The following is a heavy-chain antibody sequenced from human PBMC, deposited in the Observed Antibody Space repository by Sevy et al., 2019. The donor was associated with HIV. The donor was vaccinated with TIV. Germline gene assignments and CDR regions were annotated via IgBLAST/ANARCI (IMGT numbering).Heavy chain of an antibody. CDR3: AREGVAGISTSFDQ. D-gene: IGHD1-1*01. Sequence: GGSLRLSCEASGFSFSDSGMHWVRQAPGKGLEWVAAIWSDGSNKFYADSVKGRFTISRDNSKNMVYLEMTSLRPQDTAFYYCAREGVAGISTSFDQWGQGTLVTVSS. CDR1: GFSFSDSG. V-gene: IGHV3-33*01. J-gene: IGHJ4*02. CDR2: IWSDGSNK.